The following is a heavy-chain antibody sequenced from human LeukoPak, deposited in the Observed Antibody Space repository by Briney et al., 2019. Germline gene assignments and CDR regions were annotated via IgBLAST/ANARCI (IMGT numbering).Heavy chain of an antibody. CDR2: ISAYNGHT. Sequence: ASVKVSCKASGYTLTSYGISWVRQAPGQGLEWMGWISAYNGHTNYAQKLQGRVTMTTDTSTSTAYMELRSLRSDDTAVYYCATKIVGDAFDIWGQGTMVTVSS. D-gene: IGHD3-22*01. J-gene: IGHJ3*02. V-gene: IGHV1-18*01. CDR3: ATKIVGDAFDI. CDR1: GYTLTSYG.